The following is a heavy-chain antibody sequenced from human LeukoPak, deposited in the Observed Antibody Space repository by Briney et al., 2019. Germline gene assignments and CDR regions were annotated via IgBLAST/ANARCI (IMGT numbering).Heavy chain of an antibody. CDR1: GGSISSYY. CDR2: IYHSGST. V-gene: IGHV4-59*12. J-gene: IGHJ4*02. CDR3: ALEMATLVY. Sequence: SETLSLTCTVSGGSISSYYWSWIRQPPGKGLEWIGYIYHSGSTNYNPSLKSRVTISVDTSKNQFSLKLTSVTAADTAVYYCALEMATLVYWGQGTLVTVSS. D-gene: IGHD5-24*01.